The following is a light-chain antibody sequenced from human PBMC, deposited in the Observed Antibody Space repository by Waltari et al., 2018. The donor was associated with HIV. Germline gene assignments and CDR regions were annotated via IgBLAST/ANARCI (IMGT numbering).Light chain of an antibody. CDR1: QSITSN. J-gene: IGKJ1*01. Sequence: EVVMTQSPATLSVSPGERATLSCRASQSITSNLAWYQQKPGQPPRLLIYGASTRATGIPARFSGLGSGTEFTLTISSLQSEDFAVYYCLQYNNWPPWTFGQGTKVEIK. CDR3: LQYNNWPPWT. CDR2: GAS. V-gene: IGKV3-15*01.